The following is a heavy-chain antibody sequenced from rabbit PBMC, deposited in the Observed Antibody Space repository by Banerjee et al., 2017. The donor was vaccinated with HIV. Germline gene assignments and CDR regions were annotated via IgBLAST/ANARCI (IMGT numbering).Heavy chain of an antibody. CDR1: GFTISSSYD. Sequence: QQLVESGGGLVQPGASLALPCKASGFTISSSYDMCWVRQAPGKGLEWIACIYTGSGNTWYASWAKGRFTISKTSSTTVTLQMTSLTAADTATYFCARTTGYSGYFFNLWGQGTLVTVS. CDR3: ARTTGYSGYFFNL. CDR2: IYTGSGNT. J-gene: IGHJ4*01. D-gene: IGHD7-1*01. V-gene: IGHV1S40*01.